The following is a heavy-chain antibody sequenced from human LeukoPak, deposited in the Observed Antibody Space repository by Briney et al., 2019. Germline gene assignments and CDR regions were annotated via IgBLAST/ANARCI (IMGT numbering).Heavy chain of an antibody. CDR1: GFTFSDYY. Sequence: GGSLRLSCAASGFTFSDYYMSWIRQAPGKGLEWVSYISSSGSTIYYADSVKGRFTISRDNAKNSLYLQMNSLRAEDTAVYYWGAAPVVVTVFLGPTDAFDIWGQGTMVTVSS. CDR2: ISSSGSTI. D-gene: IGHD3-22*01. CDR3: GAAPVVVTVFLGPTDAFDI. J-gene: IGHJ3*02. V-gene: IGHV3-11*01.